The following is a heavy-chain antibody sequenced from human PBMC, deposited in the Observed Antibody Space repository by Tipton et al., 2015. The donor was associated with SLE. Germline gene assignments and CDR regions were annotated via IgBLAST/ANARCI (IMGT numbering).Heavy chain of an antibody. J-gene: IGHJ4*02. CDR1: GYTFTNYW. CDR2: IYPDDSDT. D-gene: IGHD6-6*01. CDR3: ASQVNSRSTSLV. Sequence: QLVQSGAEVKKPGESLKISCQGSGYTFTNYWIGWVRQMPGKGLEWMGIIYPDDSDTRYSPSFQGQVTIPADKSISTAYLQWSRLKASDTAMYYCASQVNSRSTSLVWGRGTLVTVSS. V-gene: IGHV5-51*03.